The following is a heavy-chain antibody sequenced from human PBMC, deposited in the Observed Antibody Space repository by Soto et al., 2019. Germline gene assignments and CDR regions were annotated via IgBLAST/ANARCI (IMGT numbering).Heavy chain of an antibody. CDR2: IDSSGEK. Sequence: QVTLKESGPVLVKPTETLTLRCTVSGLSITDSEMGVSWIRQPPGQPLEWLAHIDSSGEKSYRTFLKSRLSISKYTSKSQIVLTMTNMDPADTATYYCARRHLAVEGSPWFDPWGQGIPVTVSS. D-gene: IGHD6-19*01. J-gene: IGHJ5*02. V-gene: IGHV2-26*01. CDR1: GLSITDSEMG. CDR3: ARRHLAVEGSPWFDP.